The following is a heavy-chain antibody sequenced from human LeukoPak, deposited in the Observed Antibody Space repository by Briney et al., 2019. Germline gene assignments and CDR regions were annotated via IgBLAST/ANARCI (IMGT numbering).Heavy chain of an antibody. J-gene: IGHJ4*02. Sequence: QPGGSLRLSCAASGFTFSIFSMTWVRQAPGKGLEWVASILHDGSEKTYVDSVKGRFTISRDNANNSLYLQMSSLRAEDTALYYCARRTRYCPHSLCSSAQIYFDYWGQGSLVSVSS. CDR2: ILHDGSEK. CDR1: GFTFSIFS. V-gene: IGHV3-7*01. D-gene: IGHD2-8*01. CDR3: ARRTRYCPHSLCSSAQIYFDY.